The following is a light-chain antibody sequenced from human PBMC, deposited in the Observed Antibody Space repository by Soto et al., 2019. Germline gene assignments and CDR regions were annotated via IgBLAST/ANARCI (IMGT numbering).Light chain of an antibody. CDR1: QSVSSK. V-gene: IGKV3-15*01. CDR2: GAS. J-gene: IGKJ5*01. CDR3: QQYNNWPPIT. Sequence: EIVMTQSPTTLSVSPGERATLSCRASQSVSSKLAWYQQKPGQAPRLPIYGASTRATGIPARFSGSGSGTEFTLTISSLQSEDFAVYYCQQYNNWPPITFGQGTRLEIK.